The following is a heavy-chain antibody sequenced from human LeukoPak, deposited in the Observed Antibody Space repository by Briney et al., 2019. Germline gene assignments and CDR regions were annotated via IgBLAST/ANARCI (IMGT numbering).Heavy chain of an antibody. V-gene: IGHV4-39*07. J-gene: IGHJ4*02. D-gene: IGHD6-13*01. Sequence: SETLSLTCTVSGGSISSSSYYWGWIRQPPGKGLEWIGSIYYSGSTYYNPSLKSRVTISVDTSKNQFSLKLSSVTAADTAVYYCARDSGRIAAAGRPNYYFDYWGQGTLVTVSS. CDR1: GGSISSSSYY. CDR2: IYYSGST. CDR3: ARDSGRIAAAGRPNYYFDY.